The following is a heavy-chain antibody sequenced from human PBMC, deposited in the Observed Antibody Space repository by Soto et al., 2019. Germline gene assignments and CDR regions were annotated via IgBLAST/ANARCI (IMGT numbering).Heavy chain of an antibody. Sequence: GGSLRLSCSASGFTFDNYAMHWVRQVPGKGLEWVSGVTWNSNNIDYADSVKGRFTISRDNAKNSLYLQMNSLRVEDTALYYCAKDIGYRYGPFDYWGQGTLVTVS. CDR2: VTWNSNNI. D-gene: IGHD5-18*01. CDR3: AKDIGYRYGPFDY. V-gene: IGHV3-9*01. CDR1: GFTFDNYA. J-gene: IGHJ4*02.